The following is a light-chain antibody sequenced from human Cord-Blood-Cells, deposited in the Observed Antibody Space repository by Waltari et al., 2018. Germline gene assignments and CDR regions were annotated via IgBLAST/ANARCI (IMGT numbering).Light chain of an antibody. V-gene: IGLV3-19*01. Sequence: SSELTQDPAVSVALGQTVRITCQGDSLRSYYASWYQQKPGQAPGLIIHGKNNRPSGIPDRFSGSSSGNTASLTITGAQAEDEADYYCNSRDSSGNHYVFGTGTKVTVL. J-gene: IGLJ1*01. CDR2: GKN. CDR3: NSRDSSGNHYV. CDR1: SLRSYY.